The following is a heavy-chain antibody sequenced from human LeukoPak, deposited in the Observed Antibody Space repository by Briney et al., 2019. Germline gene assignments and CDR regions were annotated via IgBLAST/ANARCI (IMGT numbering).Heavy chain of an antibody. J-gene: IGHJ5*02. Sequence: SETLSLTCSVSGDSINSYYWIWIRQSPGRGLEYIGYIYHSGSTNYNPSLRSRVTMSVDTSKNQFSLRLTPVNAADTAVYYCARGFRQQLVTGWFDPWGQGTQATVSS. CDR3: ARGFRQQLVTGWFDP. CDR1: GDSINSYY. D-gene: IGHD6-13*01. CDR2: IYHSGST. V-gene: IGHV4-59*01.